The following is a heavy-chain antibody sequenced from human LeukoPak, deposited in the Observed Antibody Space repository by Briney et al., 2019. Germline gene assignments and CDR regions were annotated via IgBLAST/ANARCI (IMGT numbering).Heavy chain of an antibody. Sequence: ASVKVSCKASGYIFTGYYMHWVRQAPGQGLEWMGWINPNSGDTNYAQKFQGRVTMTRDTSVSTAYMELSSLRAEDTAVYYCAKDGTTVIHWFDPWGQGTLVTVSS. CDR2: INPNSGDT. V-gene: IGHV1-2*02. CDR3: AKDGTTVIHWFDP. D-gene: IGHD1-7*01. J-gene: IGHJ5*02. CDR1: GYIFTGYY.